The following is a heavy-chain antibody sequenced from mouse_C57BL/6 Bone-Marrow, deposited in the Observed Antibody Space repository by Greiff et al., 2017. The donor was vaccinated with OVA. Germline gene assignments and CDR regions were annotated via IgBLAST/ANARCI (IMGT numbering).Heavy chain of an antibody. CDR3: TRGTYYYGSSGYFDY. V-gene: IGHV1-5*01. Sequence: VQLQQSGTELARPGASVKMSCKTSGYTFTSYWMHWVKQRPGQGLEWIGAIYPGNSDTSYNQKFKGKATLTAVTSASTAYMELSSLTTADSAVYYCTRGTYYYGSSGYFDYGGQGTTLTVTS. J-gene: IGHJ2*01. CDR2: IYPGNSDT. CDR1: GYTFTSYW. D-gene: IGHD1-1*01.